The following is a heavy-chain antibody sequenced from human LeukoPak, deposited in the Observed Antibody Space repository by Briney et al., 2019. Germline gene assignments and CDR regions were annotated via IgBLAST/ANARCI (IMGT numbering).Heavy chain of an antibody. Sequence: PSETLSLTCTVSGGSISSSSYYWGWIRQPPGKGLEWIGSIYYSGSTYYNPSLKSRVTISVDTPKNQFSLKLSSVTAADTAVYYCARRRTRSGSYLGGHFDYWGQGTLVTVSS. CDR3: ARRRTRSGSYLGGHFDY. CDR2: IYYSGST. V-gene: IGHV4-39*01. J-gene: IGHJ4*02. D-gene: IGHD1-26*01. CDR1: GGSISSSSYY.